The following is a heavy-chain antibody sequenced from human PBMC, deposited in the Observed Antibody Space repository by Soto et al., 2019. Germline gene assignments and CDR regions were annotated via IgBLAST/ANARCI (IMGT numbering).Heavy chain of an antibody. J-gene: IGHJ3*02. V-gene: IGHV1-58*01. D-gene: IGHD3-22*01. CDR1: RLTFMASA. CDR3: PAEVLTYYYDSSGYYFHRFDT. Sequence: VKVCCKYPRLTFMASAVQWARHICGHRLAWLGWIVVGSGNTNYAQESQGRVTITRDMSTNTVYMEMSSLRSEDSAVFYCPAEVLTYYYDSSGYYFHRFDTWGQGIILTVSS. CDR2: IVVGSGNT.